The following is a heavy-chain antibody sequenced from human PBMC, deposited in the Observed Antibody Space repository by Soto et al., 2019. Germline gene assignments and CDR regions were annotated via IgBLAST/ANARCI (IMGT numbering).Heavy chain of an antibody. V-gene: IGHV1-18*01. CDR3: ARDRLRGYDSSGFYS. Sequence: QVQLVQSGAELRKPGASVKVSCKASGYSFSSYGINWVRQAPGQGLEWMGWINTYNGNRNYAQTFEDRVTMTTATSTTTVYMALRSLKSDDTAIYYCARDRLRGYDSSGFYSWGQGTLVTVSS. CDR1: GYSFSSYG. D-gene: IGHD3-22*01. J-gene: IGHJ4*02. CDR2: INTYNGNR.